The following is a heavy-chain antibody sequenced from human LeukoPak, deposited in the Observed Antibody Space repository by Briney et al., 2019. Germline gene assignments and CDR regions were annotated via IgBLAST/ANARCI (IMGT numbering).Heavy chain of an antibody. CDR3: ARVNGIVATTETDD. J-gene: IGHJ4*02. D-gene: IGHD5-12*01. V-gene: IGHV1-2*02. CDR2: INPNSGGT. Sequence: ASVKVSCKASGYTFTGYYMHWVRQAPGQGLEWMGWINPNSGGTNYAQKFQGGVTMTRDTSISTAYMELSRLRSDDTAVYYCARVNGIVATTETDDWGQGTLVTVSS. CDR1: GYTFTGYY.